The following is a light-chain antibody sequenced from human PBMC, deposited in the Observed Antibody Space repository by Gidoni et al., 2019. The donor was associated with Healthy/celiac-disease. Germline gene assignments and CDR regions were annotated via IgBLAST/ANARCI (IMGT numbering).Light chain of an antibody. CDR1: QGISNY. CDR2: AAS. Sequence: DIQMTQSPSSLSASVGDRVTITCRASQGISNYVAWYQQKPGKVPTLLIYAASTLQSGVPSRFSGSGSGTDFTLTISSLQPEDVATYYCQKYNSAPWTFXQXTKVEIK. CDR3: QKYNSAPWT. V-gene: IGKV1-27*01. J-gene: IGKJ1*01.